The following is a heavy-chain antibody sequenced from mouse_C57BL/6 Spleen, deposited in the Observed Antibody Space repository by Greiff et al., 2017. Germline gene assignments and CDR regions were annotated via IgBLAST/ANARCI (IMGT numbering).Heavy chain of an antibody. Sequence: EVHLVESEGGLVQPGSSMKLSCTASGFTFSDYYMAWVRQVPEKGLEWVANINYDGSSTYYLDSLKSRFIISRDNAKNILYLQMSSLKSEDTATYYCARGGSSYDDWYFDVWGTGTTVTVSS. CDR2: INYDGSST. V-gene: IGHV5-16*01. D-gene: IGHD1-1*01. J-gene: IGHJ1*03. CDR3: ARGGSSYDDWYFDV. CDR1: GFTFSDYY.